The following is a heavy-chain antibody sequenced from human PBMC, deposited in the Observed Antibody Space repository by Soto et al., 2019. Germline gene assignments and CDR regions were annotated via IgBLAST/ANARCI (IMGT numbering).Heavy chain of an antibody. J-gene: IGHJ4*02. D-gene: IGHD1-1*01. CDR2: IWSDGSNE. Sequence: QAQLVESRGGMVQPGRSLRLSCAASGFTFSSYGMHWVRQAPGKGLEWVAVIWSDGSNEYYADYVKGRFTISRDNSKNTLYMNMSSLRAEDTAVYYCARENYGSNWQSDYWGQGTLVTVSS. CDR1: GFTFSSYG. V-gene: IGHV3-33*01. CDR3: ARENYGSNWQSDY.